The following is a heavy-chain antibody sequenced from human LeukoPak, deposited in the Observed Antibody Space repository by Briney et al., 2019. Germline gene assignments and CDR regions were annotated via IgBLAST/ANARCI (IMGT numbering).Heavy chain of an antibody. CDR2: ISSSSSYI. V-gene: IGHV3-21*01. CDR3: ARDHVEMATIPRYFDY. J-gene: IGHJ4*02. Sequence: GGSLRLSCAASGFTFSSYSMNWVRQALGKGLEWVSSISSSSSYIYYADSVKGRFTISRDNAKNSLYLQMNSLRAEDTAVYYCARDHVEMATIPRYFDYWGQGTLVTVSS. D-gene: IGHD5-24*01. CDR1: GFTFSSYS.